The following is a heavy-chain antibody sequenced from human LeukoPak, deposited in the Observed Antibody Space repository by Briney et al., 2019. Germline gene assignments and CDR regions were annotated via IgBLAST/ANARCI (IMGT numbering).Heavy chain of an antibody. CDR1: GLTISSHW. CDR2: INSDGSST. D-gene: IGHD3-10*01. Sequence: GGSLRLSCAASGLTISSHWMHWVRQVPGKGLVWVSRINSDGSSTNYADSVKGRLTISRDNAKNTLCLQMNSLRAEDTAVYYCARGRGPYGWFDPWGQGTLVTVSS. V-gene: IGHV3-74*01. CDR3: ARGRGPYGWFDP. J-gene: IGHJ5*02.